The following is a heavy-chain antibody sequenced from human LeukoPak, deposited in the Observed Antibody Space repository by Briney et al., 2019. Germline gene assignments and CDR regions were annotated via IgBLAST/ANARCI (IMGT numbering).Heavy chain of an antibody. J-gene: IGHJ4*02. CDR2: IYYSGST. Sequence: PSETLSLTCTVSGGSISSYYWSWIRQPPGKGLEWIGYIYYSGSTNYNPFLKSRVTISVDTSKNQFSLKLSSVTAADTAMYYCARVSGYDWESFYDYWGQGSLVTVSS. CDR1: GGSISSYY. D-gene: IGHD5-12*01. V-gene: IGHV4-59*01. CDR3: ARVSGYDWESFYDY.